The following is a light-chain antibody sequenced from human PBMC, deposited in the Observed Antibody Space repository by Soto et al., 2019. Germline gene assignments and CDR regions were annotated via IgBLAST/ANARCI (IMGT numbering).Light chain of an antibody. J-gene: IGLJ3*02. CDR2: EVS. CDR1: SSDVGGYNY. CDR3: NSYAGSNNWV. V-gene: IGLV2-8*01. Sequence: QSALTQPPSASGSPGQSVTISCTGTSSDVGGYNYVSWYQHHPGKVPKLMIYEVSKRPSGVPDRFSGSKSGNTASLTVSGLQAEDEADYYCNSYAGSNNWVFGGGTKLTVL.